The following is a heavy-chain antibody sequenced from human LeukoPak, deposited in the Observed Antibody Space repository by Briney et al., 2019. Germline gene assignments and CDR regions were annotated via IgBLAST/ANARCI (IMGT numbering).Heavy chain of an antibody. CDR1: GDSSSNNIYY. D-gene: IGHD5-24*01. CDR2: IYYSGST. CDR3: ARGPVRDGYNYDY. J-gene: IGHJ4*02. Sequence: SETLSLTCTVSGDSSSNNIYYWGWLRQPPGWGLQWIGYIYYSGSTYYNPSLKSRVTISVDTSKNQFSLKLSSVTAADTAVYYCARGPVRDGYNYDYWGQGTLVTVSS. V-gene: IGHV4-31*03.